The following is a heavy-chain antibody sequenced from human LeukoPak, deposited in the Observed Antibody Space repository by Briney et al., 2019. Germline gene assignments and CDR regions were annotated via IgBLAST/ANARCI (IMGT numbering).Heavy chain of an antibody. CDR2: INHSGST. Sequence: SETLSLTCAVYGGSFSGYYWSWIRQPPGKGLEWIGEINHSGSTNYNPSLKSRVTISVDTPKNQFSLKLSSVTAADTAVYDCARTARLPDSWGQGTLVTVSS. CDR3: ARTARLPDS. J-gene: IGHJ4*02. D-gene: IGHD2-21*01. CDR1: GGSFSGYY. V-gene: IGHV4-34*01.